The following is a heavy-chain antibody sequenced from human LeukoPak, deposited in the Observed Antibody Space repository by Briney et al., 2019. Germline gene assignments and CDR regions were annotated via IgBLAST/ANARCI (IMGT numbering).Heavy chain of an antibody. J-gene: IGHJ4*02. CDR1: GGSISSYY. V-gene: IGHV4-59*08. CDR3: ARHLVPRGSYLD. Sequence: SETLSLTCTVSGGSISSYYWSWIRQPPGKGLEWIGYIYYSGSTNYNPSLKSRVTISVDTSKNQSSLKLSSVTAADTAVYYCARHLVPRGSYLDWGQGTLVTVSS. D-gene: IGHD1-26*01. CDR2: IYYSGST.